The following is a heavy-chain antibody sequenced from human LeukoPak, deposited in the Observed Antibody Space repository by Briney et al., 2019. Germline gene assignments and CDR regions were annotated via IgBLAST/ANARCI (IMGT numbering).Heavy chain of an antibody. V-gene: IGHV3-23*01. CDR3: ARASASTVEPKYYFDY. D-gene: IGHD4-23*01. CDR1: GFTISTYV. Sequence: PGGSLRLSCVASGFTISTYVMAWVRQAPGKGLEWVSDISGRDGNTDYVDSVKGRFTISRDNSKNTLYLQMNSLRAEDTAVYYCARASASTVEPKYYFDYWGQGTLVTVSS. J-gene: IGHJ4*02. CDR2: ISGRDGNT.